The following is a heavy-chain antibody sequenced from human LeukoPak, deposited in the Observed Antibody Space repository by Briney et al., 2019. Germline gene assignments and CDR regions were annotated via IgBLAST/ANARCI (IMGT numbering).Heavy chain of an antibody. D-gene: IGHD3-10*01. CDR1: GFTFSSYE. CDR3: AKDLNYYGSGMLDY. Sequence: GGSLRLSCAASGFTFSSYEMNWVRQAPGKGLEWVSYISSSGSTIYYADSVKGRFTISRDNAKNSLYLQMNSLRAEDTALYYCAKDLNYYGSGMLDYWGQGTLVTVSS. J-gene: IGHJ4*02. CDR2: ISSSGSTI. V-gene: IGHV3-48*03.